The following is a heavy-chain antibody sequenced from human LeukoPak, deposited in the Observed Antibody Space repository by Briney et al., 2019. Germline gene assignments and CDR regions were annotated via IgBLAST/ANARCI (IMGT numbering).Heavy chain of an antibody. V-gene: IGHV1-46*01. CDR3: ATEAPRRYYFDY. D-gene: IGHD1-26*01. CDR2: VYATGGTT. CDR1: EDIFIYYH. J-gene: IGHJ4*02. Sequence: SVNDTCKSTEDIFIYYHIHSLRPARGRGVEGMGAVYATGGTTINTQNFQGRVNMTGDTSTGTVYMELSSLRFEDTAMYYGATEAPRRYYFDYWGQGILVTVSS.